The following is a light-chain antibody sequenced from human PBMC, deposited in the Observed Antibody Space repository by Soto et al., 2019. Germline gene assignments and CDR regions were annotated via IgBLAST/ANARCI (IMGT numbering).Light chain of an antibody. CDR2: EVS. CDR1: SSDVGGYNY. CDR3: SSYTSSTTVV. V-gene: IGLV2-14*01. J-gene: IGLJ2*01. Sequence: SVLTQPASVSGSPGQSITISCTGTSSDVGGYNYVSWYQQHPGKAPKLMIYEVSNRPSGVSNRFSGSKSGNTASLTISGLQADDEADYYCSSYTSSTTVVFGGGTK.